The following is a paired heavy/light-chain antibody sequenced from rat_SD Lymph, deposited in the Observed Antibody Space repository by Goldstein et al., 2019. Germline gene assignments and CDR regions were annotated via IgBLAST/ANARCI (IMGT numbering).Heavy chain of an antibody. V-gene: IGHV5-19*01. J-gene: IGHJ2*01. D-gene: IGHD1-1*01. CDR1: GFTFSNYG. Sequence: EVQLVESGGGLVQPGRSLKLSCAASGFTFSNYGMHWIRQAPTKGLEWVASISPSGGSTYYRDSVKGRFTISRDNAKSTLYLQMDSLRSEDTATYYCATDHYYSGFDYWGQGVMVTVSS. CDR2: ISPSGGST. CDR3: ATDHYYSGFDY.
Light chain of an antibody. V-gene: IGKV4S4*01. CDR2: STS. CDR3: QQWSSNPPT. J-gene: IGKJ5*01. Sequence: EIVLTQSPTTTAASPGEKVTITCLASSSVSNMYWYQQKSGASPKLLIYSTSSLASGVPDRFSGSGSGTSYSLTINTMEAEDAATYYCQQWSSNPPTFGSGTKLEIK. CDR1: SSVSN.